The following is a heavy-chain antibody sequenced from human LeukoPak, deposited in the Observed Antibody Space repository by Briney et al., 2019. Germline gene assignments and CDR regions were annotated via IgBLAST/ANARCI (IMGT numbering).Heavy chain of an antibody. D-gene: IGHD3-9*01. Sequence: ASVKVSCKASGYTFSTYAIQWVRQAPGQRLEWMGWINAGNGNTKYSQKFQGRVTISRGTSASTVYMELSSLRSEDTAVYYCAREHDTLTGMSFDYWGQGTLVTVSS. CDR2: INAGNGNT. CDR1: GYTFSTYA. J-gene: IGHJ4*02. CDR3: AREHDTLTGMSFDY. V-gene: IGHV1-3*01.